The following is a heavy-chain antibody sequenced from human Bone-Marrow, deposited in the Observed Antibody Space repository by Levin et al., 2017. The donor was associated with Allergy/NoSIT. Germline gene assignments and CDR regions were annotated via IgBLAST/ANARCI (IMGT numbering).Heavy chain of an antibody. CDR3: ATEGAWVVPPEIYYGMDV. Sequence: ASVKVSCAASGLRFSSRTMHWVRQAPGEGLEWVSSINGNSNYIYYSDSVRGRFTLSRDNAKDSLFLQLNSLRVEDTAVYYCATEGAWVVPPEIYYGMDVWGQGTTVIVSS. V-gene: IGHV3-21*01. D-gene: IGHD2-15*01. J-gene: IGHJ6*02. CDR2: INGNSNYI. CDR1: GLRFSSRT.